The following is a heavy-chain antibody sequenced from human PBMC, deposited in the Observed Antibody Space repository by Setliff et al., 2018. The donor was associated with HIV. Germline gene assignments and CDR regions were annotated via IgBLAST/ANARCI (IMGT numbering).Heavy chain of an antibody. CDR2: IYYNGNT. D-gene: IGHD4-17*01. J-gene: IGHJ4*02. V-gene: IGHV4-59*11. Sequence: SETLSLTCTISGGSLSSHYWSWIRQPPGKGLEWIGYIYYNGNTNYNPSLKSRVTISVDTSKNQLSLKLSSVTAADTAVYYCAREIYGGNSRPFDYWGQGTLVTVSS. CDR3: AREIYGGNSRPFDY. CDR1: GGSLSSHY.